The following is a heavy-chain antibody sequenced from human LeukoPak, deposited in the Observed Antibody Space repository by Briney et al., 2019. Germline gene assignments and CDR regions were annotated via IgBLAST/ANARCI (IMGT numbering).Heavy chain of an antibody. CDR2: INPNSGGT. J-gene: IGHJ6*02. CDR3: ARDLRRSGSYATPRYYYYGMDV. V-gene: IGHV1-2*02. Sequence: ASVKVSCKASGYTFTGYYMHWVRQAPGQGLEWMGWINPNSGGTNYAQKFQGRVTMTRDTSISTAYMELSRLRSDDTAVYYCARDLRRSGSYATPRYYYYGMDVWGQGTTVPVSS. CDR1: GYTFTGYY. D-gene: IGHD1-26*01.